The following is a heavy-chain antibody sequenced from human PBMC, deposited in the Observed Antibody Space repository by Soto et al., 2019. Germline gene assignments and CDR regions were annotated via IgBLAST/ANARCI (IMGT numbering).Heavy chain of an antibody. D-gene: IGHD3-22*01. J-gene: IGHJ4*02. V-gene: IGHV3-33*01. Sequence: QVQLVESGGGVVQPGRSLRLSCAASGFTFSSYGMHWVRQAPGKGLEWVAVIWYDGSNKYYADSVKGRFTISRDNSKNTLYLQMNSLRAEDTAVYYCARSLYYYDSSGYYFDYWGQGTLVTVSS. CDR3: ARSLYYYDSSGYYFDY. CDR1: GFTFSSYG. CDR2: IWYDGSNK.